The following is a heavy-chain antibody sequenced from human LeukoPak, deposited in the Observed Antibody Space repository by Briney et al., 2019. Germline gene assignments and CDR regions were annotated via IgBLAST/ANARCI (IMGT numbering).Heavy chain of an antibody. CDR1: GFTFSSYA. CDR3: ARDFEAAAMN. V-gene: IGHV3-30-3*01. J-gene: IGHJ4*02. Sequence: PGGSLRLSCAASGFTFSSYAMHWVRQAPGKGLEWVAVISYDGSNKYYADSVKGRFTISRDNAKNSLYLQMNSLRAEDTAVYYCARDFEAAAMNWGQGTLVTVFS. CDR2: ISYDGSNK. D-gene: IGHD6-13*01.